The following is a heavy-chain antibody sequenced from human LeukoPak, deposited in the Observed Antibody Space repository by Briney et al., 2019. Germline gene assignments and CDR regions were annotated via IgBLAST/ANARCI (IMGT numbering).Heavy chain of an antibody. CDR3: AKLSVGDYAGEDF. J-gene: IGHJ4*02. CDR2: ISHDGSNK. D-gene: IGHD4-17*01. Sequence: PGGSLRLSCAASGFTFSSHGMHWVRQAPGKGLEWVTVISHDGSNKYYADSVKGRFTISRDNSKNTLSLQMNSLRPEDTAVYYCAKLSVGDYAGEDFWGQGTLVTVSS. CDR1: GFTFSSHG. V-gene: IGHV3-30*18.